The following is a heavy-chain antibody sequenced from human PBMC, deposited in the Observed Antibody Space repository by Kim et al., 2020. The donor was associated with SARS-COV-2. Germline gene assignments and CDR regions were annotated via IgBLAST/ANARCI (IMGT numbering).Heavy chain of an antibody. CDR1: RGSINNYY. CDR3: ARSPVRYFDY. CDR2: VYYSGST. D-gene: IGHD4-17*01. V-gene: IGHV4-59*01. Sequence: SETLSLTCTVSRGSINNYYWSWIRQPPGKGLEWIGYVYYSGSTKYNPSFKSRVTMSVDTSKNQISQKLTSVTAADTAVYFCARSPVRYFDYWGQGTLVTV. J-gene: IGHJ4*02.